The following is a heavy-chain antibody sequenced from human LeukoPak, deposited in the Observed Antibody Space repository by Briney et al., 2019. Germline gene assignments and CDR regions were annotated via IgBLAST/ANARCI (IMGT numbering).Heavy chain of an antibody. D-gene: IGHD3-3*01. CDR1: GFTFSSYS. CDR2: ISSSSSYI. J-gene: IGHJ6*02. CDR3: ARDYDFWSGYYASLYYSMDV. Sequence: GGSLRLSCAASGFTFSSYSMNWVRQAPGKGLEWVSSISSSSSYIYYADSVKGRFTISRDNAKNSLYLQMDSLRAEDTAVYYCARDYDFWSGYYASLYYSMDVWGQGTTVTVSS. V-gene: IGHV3-21*01.